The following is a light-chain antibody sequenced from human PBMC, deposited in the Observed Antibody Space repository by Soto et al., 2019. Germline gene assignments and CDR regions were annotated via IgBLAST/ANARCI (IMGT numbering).Light chain of an antibody. J-gene: IGKJ4*01. CDR2: DAS. CDR3: QQRSNWPLT. Sequence: EIVLTQSPATLSLSPGERATLSCRASQSVSSYLAWYQQKPGQAPRLLIYDASNRATGIPARFSGSGSGTDINLTISILEPEDFAVYYCQQRSNWPLTFGGGTKVAIK. CDR1: QSVSSY. V-gene: IGKV3-11*01.